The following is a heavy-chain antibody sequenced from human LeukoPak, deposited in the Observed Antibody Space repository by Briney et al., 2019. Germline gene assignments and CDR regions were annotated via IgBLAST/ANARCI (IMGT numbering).Heavy chain of an antibody. CDR2: INHSGRN. V-gene: IGHV4-34*01. Sequence: SETLSLTCAVYGGSFSGYYWSWIRQPPGKGLEWIGEINHSGRNNYNPSLKSRVTISVDTSKNQFSLKLSSVAAADTAVYYCARATGTKVPPGYWGQGTLVTVSS. J-gene: IGHJ4*02. D-gene: IGHD1-7*01. CDR3: ARATGTKVPPGY. CDR1: GGSFSGYY.